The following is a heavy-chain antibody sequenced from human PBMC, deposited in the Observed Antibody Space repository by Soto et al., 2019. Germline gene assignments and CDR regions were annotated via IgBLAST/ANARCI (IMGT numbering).Heavy chain of an antibody. CDR3: ATTYDILTGYLDY. Sequence: EVQLLESGGGLVQPGGSLRLSCAASGFTFSSYAMSWVRQAPGKGLEWVSAISGSGGSTYYADSVKGRFTISRDNSKNTLYLQMNSLRAEDTAVYYCATTYDILTGYLDYWGQGTLVTVSS. CDR2: ISGSGGST. D-gene: IGHD3-9*01. J-gene: IGHJ4*02. V-gene: IGHV3-23*01. CDR1: GFTFSSYA.